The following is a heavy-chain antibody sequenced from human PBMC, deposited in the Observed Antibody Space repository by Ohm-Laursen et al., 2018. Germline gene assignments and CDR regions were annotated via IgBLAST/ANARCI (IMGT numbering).Heavy chain of an antibody. CDR3: AKGGRDYSAFDI. V-gene: IGHV3-30*18. CDR1: GFTFSSYG. J-gene: IGHJ3*02. Sequence: SSLRHSCSASGFTFSSYGMHWVRQAPGKGLEWVSVISYDGSNKYYADSVKGRFTISSDNSKNTLYLQMNSLRAEHTAVYYCAKGGRDYSAFDIWGQGTMVTVSS. D-gene: IGHD1-26*01. CDR2: ISYDGSNK.